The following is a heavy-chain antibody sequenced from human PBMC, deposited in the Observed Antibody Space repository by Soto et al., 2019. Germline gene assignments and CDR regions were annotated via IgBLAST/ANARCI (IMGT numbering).Heavy chain of an antibody. J-gene: IGHJ5*02. D-gene: IGHD6-19*01. V-gene: IGHV4-30-4*01. CDR1: GGSIRSGDYY. CDR3: ARGTPVAGTNWGFDP. Sequence: PSETLSLTCSVSGGSIRSGDYYWSWIRQPPGKGLEWIGYIYYTGSTYYNPSLKSRLSISVETSKNQFSLKLSSVTAADTAVYYCARGTPVAGTNWGFDPWGQGTLVTVSS. CDR2: IYYTGST.